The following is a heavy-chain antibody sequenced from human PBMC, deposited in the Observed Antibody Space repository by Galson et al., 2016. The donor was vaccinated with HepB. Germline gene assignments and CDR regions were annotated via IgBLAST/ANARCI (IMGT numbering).Heavy chain of an antibody. CDR3: GKHGGFDY. Sequence: SLRLSCAASGFSFSNSGMSWVRQAPGRGLEWVSGITRSGDATRYADFVKGRFTISRDNSKNTLYLYMNNLTAGDTAIYYCGKHGGFDYWGQGALVTVPS. CDR1: GFSFSNSG. J-gene: IGHJ4*02. CDR2: ITRSGDAT. D-gene: IGHD3-16*01. V-gene: IGHV3-23*01.